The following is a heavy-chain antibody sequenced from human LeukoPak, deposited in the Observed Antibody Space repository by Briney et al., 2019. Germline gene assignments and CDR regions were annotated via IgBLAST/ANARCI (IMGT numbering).Heavy chain of an antibody. CDR3: VRDSRWTFDY. J-gene: IGHJ4*02. Sequence: GGSLRLSCAASGFTFSGHWMIWVRQAPGRGLEWVANINEDGSQKYYMDSVRGRFTISRDNAKNSLYLQMNSLRAEDTAVYYCVRDSRWTFDYWGQGALVTVSS. V-gene: IGHV3-7*01. CDR1: GFTFSGHW. CDR2: INEDGSQK. D-gene: IGHD6-13*01.